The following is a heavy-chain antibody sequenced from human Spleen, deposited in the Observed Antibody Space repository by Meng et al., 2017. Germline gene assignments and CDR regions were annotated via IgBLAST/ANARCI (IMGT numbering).Heavy chain of an antibody. V-gene: IGHV4-59*01. D-gene: IGHD6-19*01. CDR1: GDSISTYY. Sequence: GSLRLSCTVSGDSISTYYWSWIRQPPGKGLEWIGYIYYTGSTNYNPSLKSRLTISVDTSKNQFSLKLSSVTAADTAVYYCARDDSGWHARFDPWGQGTLVTVSS. J-gene: IGHJ5*02. CDR2: IYYTGST. CDR3: ARDDSGWHARFDP.